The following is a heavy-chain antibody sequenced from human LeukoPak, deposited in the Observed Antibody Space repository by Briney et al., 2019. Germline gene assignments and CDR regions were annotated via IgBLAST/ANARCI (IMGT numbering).Heavy chain of an antibody. CDR3: ARAAYCGGDCYSPEYYFDY. J-gene: IGHJ4*02. CDR1: GGSISSYY. V-gene: IGHV4-59*01. Sequence: SETLSLTCTVSGGSISSYYWSWIRQPPGKGLEWIGYIYYSGSTNYIPSLKSRVTISVDTSKNQFSLKLSSVTAADTAVYYCARAAYCGGDCYSPEYYFDYWGQGTLVTVSS. D-gene: IGHD2-21*02. CDR2: IYYSGST.